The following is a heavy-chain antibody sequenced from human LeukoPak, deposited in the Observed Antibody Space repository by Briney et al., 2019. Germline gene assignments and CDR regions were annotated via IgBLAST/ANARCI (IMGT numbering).Heavy chain of an antibody. CDR2: ISDSGGST. J-gene: IGHJ4*02. CDR3: ATRYYYDSSGYLPDY. D-gene: IGHD3-22*01. V-gene: IGHV3-23*01. CDR1: GFTFSSYV. Sequence: PGGSLRLSCAASGFTFSSYVMSWVRQAPGKGLEWVSTISDSGGSTYYADSVKGRFTISRDNSKNPLYLQMNSLRAEDTAVYYCATRYYYDSSGYLPDYWGQGTLVTVSS.